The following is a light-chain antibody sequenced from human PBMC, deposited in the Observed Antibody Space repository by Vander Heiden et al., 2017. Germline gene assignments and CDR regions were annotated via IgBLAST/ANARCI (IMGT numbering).Light chain of an antibody. CDR2: KTT. Sequence: DIVMTQTPPSSPVTLGQPASISCRSSQSLVHSDGNTYLSWLQQTPGQPPRLLIDKTTSRSAGVADRFSGSGARTDFTLKISRVEADDVGVYYCTRGKRSPYTFGQGTKLEIK. J-gene: IGKJ2*01. CDR3: TRGKRSPYT. CDR1: QSLVHSDGNTY. V-gene: IGKV2-24*01.